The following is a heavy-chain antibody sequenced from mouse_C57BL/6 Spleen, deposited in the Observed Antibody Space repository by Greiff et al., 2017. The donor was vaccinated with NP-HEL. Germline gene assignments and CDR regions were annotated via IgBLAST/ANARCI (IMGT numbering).Heavy chain of an antibody. Sequence: QVQLQQPGAELVKPGASVKLSCKASGYTFTSYWMQWVKQRPGQGLEWIGEIDPSDSYTNYNQKFKGKATLTVDTSSSTAYMQLSSLTSEDSAVYYCARNDYYGSSNFDYWGQGTTLTVSS. J-gene: IGHJ2*01. D-gene: IGHD1-1*01. V-gene: IGHV1-50*01. CDR2: IDPSDSYT. CDR3: ARNDYYGSSNFDY. CDR1: GYTFTSYW.